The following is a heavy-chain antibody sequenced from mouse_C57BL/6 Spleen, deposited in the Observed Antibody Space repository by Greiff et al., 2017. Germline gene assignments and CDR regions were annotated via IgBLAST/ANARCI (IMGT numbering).Heavy chain of an antibody. CDR1: GYTSTDSN. V-gene: IGHV1-22*01. CDR3: AYDFAWFAY. CDR2: INPNNGGT. Sequence: EVQLQESGPELVKPGASVQMSCKASGYTSTDSNMHWVKQSHGKSLEWIGYINPNNGGTSYNQKFKGKATLTVNKSSSTAYMELRSLTSEDSAVYYCAYDFAWFAYWGQETLVTVSA. J-gene: IGHJ3*01. D-gene: IGHD2-4*01.